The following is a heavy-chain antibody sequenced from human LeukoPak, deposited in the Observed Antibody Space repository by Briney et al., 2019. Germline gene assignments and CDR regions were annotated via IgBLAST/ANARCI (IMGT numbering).Heavy chain of an antibody. CDR1: GGSISNYY. V-gene: IGHV4-59*08. CDR2: IYYSGST. J-gene: IGHJ3*02. D-gene: IGHD6-13*01. Sequence: SETLSLTCNVSGGSISNYYWSWIRQPPGKGLEWIANIYYSGSTNYNPSLKSRVTISVDTSKNQFSLKLNSVTAADTAVYYCARHLYSSSWSPFDIWGQGTMVTVSS. CDR3: ARHLYSSSWSPFDI.